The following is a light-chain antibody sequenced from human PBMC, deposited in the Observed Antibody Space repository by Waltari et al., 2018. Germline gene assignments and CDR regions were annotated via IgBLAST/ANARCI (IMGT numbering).Light chain of an antibody. CDR2: DVR. V-gene: IGLV2-11*01. CDR3: CSFAGSYSVL. Sequence: QSALTPPLSVSGPPGPSVTIPCPGTSRDVGVSIYLFWYQQHPGKATKVIIYDVRKRPSGVPDRFSGSKSGNTASLIISGLQADDEAEYYCCSFAGSYSVLFGGGTKVTVL. J-gene: IGLJ2*01. CDR1: SRDVGVSIY.